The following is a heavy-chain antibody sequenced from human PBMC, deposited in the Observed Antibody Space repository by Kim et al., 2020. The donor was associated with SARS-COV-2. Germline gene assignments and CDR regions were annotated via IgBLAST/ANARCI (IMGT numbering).Heavy chain of an antibody. CDR1: GYTFTRYD. CDR2: MNPNSGNT. J-gene: IGHJ4*02. CDR3: ATYYCSGSYPFDY. V-gene: IGHV1-8*01. Sequence: ASVKVSCKASGYTFTRYDSNWVRQATGQGLEWMGWMNPNSGNTGYAQKFQGRVTMTRNTSISTAYMELSSLRSEDTAVYYCATYYCSGSYPFDYWGQGTLVTVSS. D-gene: IGHD3-10*01.